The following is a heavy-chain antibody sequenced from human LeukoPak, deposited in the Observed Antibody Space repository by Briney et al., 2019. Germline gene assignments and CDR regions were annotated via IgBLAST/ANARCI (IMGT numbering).Heavy chain of an antibody. Sequence: SETLSLTCTVSGGSISSSSYYWGWIRQPPGKGLEWIGSIYYSGSTYYNPSLKSRVTISVDTSKNQFSLKLSSVTAADTAVYYCARHGQSDYSNYVDSLDYWGQGTLVTVSS. D-gene: IGHD4-11*01. CDR2: IYYSGST. J-gene: IGHJ4*02. CDR1: GGSISSSSYY. CDR3: ARHGQSDYSNYVDSLDY. V-gene: IGHV4-39*01.